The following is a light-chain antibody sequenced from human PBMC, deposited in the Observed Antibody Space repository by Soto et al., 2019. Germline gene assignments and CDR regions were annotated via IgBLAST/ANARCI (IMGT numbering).Light chain of an antibody. J-gene: IGKJ2*01. CDR1: QSVISSY. CDR3: QQYHSSPPTFT. CDR2: GAS. Sequence: EIVLTQSPGTLSLSPGERASLSCRASQSVISSYLAWYQQKPGQAPRRLIYGASNRATGIPDRFSGSGSGTDFTLTISRLEPEDFAMYFCQQYHSSPPTFTFGQGTKLEI. V-gene: IGKV3-20*01.